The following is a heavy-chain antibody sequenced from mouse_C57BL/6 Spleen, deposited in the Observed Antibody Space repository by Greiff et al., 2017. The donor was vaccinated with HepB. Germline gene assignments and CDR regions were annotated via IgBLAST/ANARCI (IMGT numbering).Heavy chain of an antibody. Sequence: EVQRVESGPGLVKPSQSLSLTCSVPGNSITSGYYWNWIRQFPGNKLEWMGYISYDGSNNYNPSLKNRISITRDTSKNQFFLKLNSVTTEDTATYYCARGGDIYYDYDGFAYWGQGTLVTVSA. CDR1: GNSITSGYY. CDR2: ISYDGSN. D-gene: IGHD2-4*01. V-gene: IGHV3-6*01. J-gene: IGHJ3*01. CDR3: ARGGDIYYDYDGFAY.